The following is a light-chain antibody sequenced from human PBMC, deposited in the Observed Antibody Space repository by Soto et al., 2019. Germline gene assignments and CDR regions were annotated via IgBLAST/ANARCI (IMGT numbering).Light chain of an antibody. Sequence: DIQMPQSPASLSASVGDRVTITCRASQNIVNYLNWYQQKPGKAPNLLIYGASSLQSGVPSRFSGGGFGTYFTLTISSLQTEDSATYYCQHNYSPPPITFGQGTRLEIK. CDR2: GAS. J-gene: IGKJ5*01. CDR1: QNIVNY. CDR3: QHNYSPPPIT. V-gene: IGKV1-39*01.